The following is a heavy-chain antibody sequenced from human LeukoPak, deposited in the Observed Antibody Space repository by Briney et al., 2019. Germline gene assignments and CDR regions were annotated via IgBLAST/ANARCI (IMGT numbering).Heavy chain of an antibody. CDR3: ARVGESGNDYGDYFDY. J-gene: IGHJ4*02. Sequence: SETLFLTCTVAGGSISSYYWSWIRQPPGKGLEWIGYIYYSGSTNYNPSLKSRVTISVDTSKNQFSLKLSSATAADTAVYYCARVGESGNDYGDYFDYWGQGTLVTVSS. D-gene: IGHD4-17*01. V-gene: IGHV4-59*01. CDR1: GGSISSYY. CDR2: IYYSGST.